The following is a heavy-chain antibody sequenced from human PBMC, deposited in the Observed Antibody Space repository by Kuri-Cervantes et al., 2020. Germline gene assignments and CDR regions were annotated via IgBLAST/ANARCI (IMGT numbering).Heavy chain of an antibody. J-gene: IGHJ4*02. Sequence: GESLKSSCAASGFIFSNYAMHWVRQAPGKGLEWVSSISRSSTYIYSTDSVKGRFTVSRDNSKNTLYLQMNSLRAGDTAVYYCAKVPQGVPAAMPPYFDYWGQGTLVTVSS. CDR2: ISRSSTYI. CDR3: AKVPQGVPAAMPPYFDY. CDR1: GFIFSNYA. V-gene: IGHV3-21*01. D-gene: IGHD2-2*01.